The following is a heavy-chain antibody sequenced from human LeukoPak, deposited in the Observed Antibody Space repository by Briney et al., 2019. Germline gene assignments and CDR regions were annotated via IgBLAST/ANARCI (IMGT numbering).Heavy chain of an antibody. J-gene: IGHJ4*02. CDR2: IYHSGST. CDR3: ARRGYSSSYYFDY. V-gene: IGHV4-38-2*01. CDR1: GYSISSGYY. Sequence: PSETLSLTCAVSGYSISSGYYWGWIRQPPGKGLEWIGSIYHSGSTYYNLSLKSRVTISVDTSKNQFSLKLSSVTAADTAVYYCARRGYSSSYYFDYWGQGTLVTVSS. D-gene: IGHD6-6*01.